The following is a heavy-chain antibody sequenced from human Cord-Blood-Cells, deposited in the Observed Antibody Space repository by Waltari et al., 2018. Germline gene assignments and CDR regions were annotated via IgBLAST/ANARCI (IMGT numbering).Heavy chain of an antibody. Sequence: QVQLVQSGAEVKKPGSSVKVSCKASGGTFSSYAISWVRQAPGQGLEWRGGISPIFGTANYAQKFQGRVTITADESTSTAYMELSSLRSEDTAVYYCASDPAGRSDIAARPGVIGAYWGQGTLVTVSS. D-gene: IGHD6-6*01. V-gene: IGHV1-69*01. CDR2: ISPIFGTA. CDR1: GGTFSSYA. CDR3: ASDPAGRSDIAARPGVIGAY. J-gene: IGHJ4*02.